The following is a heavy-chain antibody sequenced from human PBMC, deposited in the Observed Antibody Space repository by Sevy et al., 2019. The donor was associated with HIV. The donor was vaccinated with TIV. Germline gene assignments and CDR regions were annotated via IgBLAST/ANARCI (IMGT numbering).Heavy chain of an antibody. CDR3: VKGRTGIVTGRGGMDS. D-gene: IGHD3-9*01. CDR1: GFSFDAYV. Sequence: GGSLRLSCVASGFSFDAYVMHWVRQPPGKGLEWISSFSWTSGPVGLGDSVRGRFSISRDNPDNSLYLQMNGLRTEDTAFYYCVKGRTGIVTGRGGMDSWGQGTLVTVSS. V-gene: IGHV3-9*01. J-gene: IGHJ4*02. CDR2: FSWTSGPV.